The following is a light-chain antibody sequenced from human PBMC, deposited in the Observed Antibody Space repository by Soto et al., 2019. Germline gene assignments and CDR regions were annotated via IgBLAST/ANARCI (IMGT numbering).Light chain of an antibody. CDR1: LSVSTN. Sequence: EIVITQSPGTPSVSPGERATLSCRASLSVSTNLAWYQQTPGQAHRLLIYGAYNRATGVQARISGSVSGTEFTLTIASLQSEDFAVYYCQQYSSWLWTFGQGTKVDNK. J-gene: IGKJ1*01. CDR2: GAY. V-gene: IGKV3-15*01. CDR3: QQYSSWLWT.